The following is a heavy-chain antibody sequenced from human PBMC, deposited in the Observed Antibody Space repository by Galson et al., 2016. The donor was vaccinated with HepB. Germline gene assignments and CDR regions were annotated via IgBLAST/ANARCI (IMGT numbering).Heavy chain of an antibody. J-gene: IGHJ4*02. Sequence: SETLSLTCTISGDSISSDYYWGWIRQPPGKGLEWIGSLYYSLSSYHNPSLKSRVTISIDTSKNQFSLKLTSVTAADTAIYRCAGGSTYGRPAVDYWGPGMLVTVSS. V-gene: IGHV4-38-2*02. CDR3: AGGSTYGRPAVDY. D-gene: IGHD2-8*01. CDR2: LYYSLSS. CDR1: GDSISSDYY.